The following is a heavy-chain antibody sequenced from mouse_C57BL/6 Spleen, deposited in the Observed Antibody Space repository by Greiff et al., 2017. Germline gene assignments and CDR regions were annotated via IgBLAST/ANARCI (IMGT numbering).Heavy chain of an antibody. D-gene: IGHD2-3*01. Sequence: VQLQQPGAELVKPGASVKLSCKASGYTFTSYWMHWVKQRPGQGLEWIGMIHPNSGSTNYNEKFKSKATLTVDKSSSTAYMQLSSLTSEDSAVYYCATLDGYPLYCDYWGQGTTLTVSS. J-gene: IGHJ2*01. CDR1: GYTFTSYW. V-gene: IGHV1-64*01. CDR3: ATLDGYPLYCDY. CDR2: IHPNSGST.